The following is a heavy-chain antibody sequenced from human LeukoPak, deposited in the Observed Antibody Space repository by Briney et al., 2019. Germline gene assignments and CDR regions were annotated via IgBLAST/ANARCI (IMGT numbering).Heavy chain of an antibody. CDR1: GYTFTSYG. D-gene: IGHD6-19*01. V-gene: IGHV1-18*01. CDR2: ISVYNGNT. J-gene: IGHJ4*02. CDR3: AREDWYSCGWYGY. Sequence: GASVKVSCKASGYTFTSYGISWVRPAPGQGLEWMGWISVYNGNTNYAQTLQGSVTLTTDTSTSTAYMELRSLRSDDTAVYYCAREDWYSCGWYGYWGRGTLVTVSS.